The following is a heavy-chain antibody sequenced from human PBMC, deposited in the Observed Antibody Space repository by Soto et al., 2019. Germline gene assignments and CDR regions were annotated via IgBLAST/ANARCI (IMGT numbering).Heavy chain of an antibody. CDR3: ARDPESRRGPTYGSGY. D-gene: IGHD3-10*01. V-gene: IGHV3-30*04. CDR2: ISYDGSIT. CDR1: GLTFINYN. Sequence: QVQLVESGGGVVQPGRSLRLSCAASGLTFINYNMHWVRQAPGKGLEWVAVISYDGSITKYADSVKGRFTISRDNSKNTLFLQMNGVRAEDTAMYYCARDPESRRGPTYGSGYWGQEILVIVSS. J-gene: IGHJ4*01.